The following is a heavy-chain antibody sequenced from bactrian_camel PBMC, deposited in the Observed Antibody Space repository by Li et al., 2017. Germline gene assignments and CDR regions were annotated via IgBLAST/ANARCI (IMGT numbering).Heavy chain of an antibody. CDR1: GFTFSSYA. J-gene: IGHJ6*01. CDR3: ATDGNAVATILLSS. V-gene: IGHV3S31*01. Sequence: VQLVESGGGLVQPGGSLRLSCAASGFTFSSYAMSWVRQTPGEGLEWVSVIDVLGTTYYADSVKGRFTISRDNAKNALYLQIDSAKTEDTAMYYCATDGNAVATILLSSWGQGTQVTVS. CDR2: IDVLGTT. D-gene: IGHD4*01.